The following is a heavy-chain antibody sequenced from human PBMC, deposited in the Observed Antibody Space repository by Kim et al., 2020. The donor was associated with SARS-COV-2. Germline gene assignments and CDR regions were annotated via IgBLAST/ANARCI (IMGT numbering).Heavy chain of an antibody. Sequence: GGSLRLSCAASGFTFSSYWMSWVRQAPGKGLEWVANIKQDGSEKYYVDSVKGRFTISRDNAKNSLYLQMNSLRAEDTAVYYCARLSSGWYIGYFDYWGQGTLVTVSS. CDR3: ARLSSGWYIGYFDY. CDR1: GFTFSSYW. J-gene: IGHJ4*02. CDR2: IKQDGSEK. D-gene: IGHD6-19*01. V-gene: IGHV3-7*01.